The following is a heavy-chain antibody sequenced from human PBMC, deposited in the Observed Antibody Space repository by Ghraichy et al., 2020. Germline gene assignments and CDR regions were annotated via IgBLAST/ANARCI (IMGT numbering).Heavy chain of an antibody. CDR1: GFSLSTSGMC. V-gene: IGHV2-70*11. CDR2: IDWDDDK. Sequence: QTLSLTCTFSGFSLSTSGMCVSWIRQPPGKALEWLARIDWDDDKYYSTSLKTRLTISKDTSKNQVVLTMTNMDPVDTATYYCARALYNWNYLDYWGQGTLVTVSS. J-gene: IGHJ4*02. CDR3: ARALYNWNYLDY. D-gene: IGHD1-20*01.